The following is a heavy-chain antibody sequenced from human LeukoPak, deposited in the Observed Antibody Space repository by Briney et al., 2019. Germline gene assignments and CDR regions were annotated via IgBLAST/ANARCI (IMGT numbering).Heavy chain of an antibody. CDR1: GYSISSGYY. D-gene: IGHD2-21*01. CDR3: ARDAGGDFDY. Sequence: SETLSLTCNVSGYSISSGYYWGWIRQPPGKALEWIGTTFHSGSPNYNPSLKSRVTISIDTSKNQFSLKLSSVTAADTALYYCARDAGGDFDYWGQGTLVTVSS. CDR2: TFHSGSP. V-gene: IGHV4-38-2*02. J-gene: IGHJ4*02.